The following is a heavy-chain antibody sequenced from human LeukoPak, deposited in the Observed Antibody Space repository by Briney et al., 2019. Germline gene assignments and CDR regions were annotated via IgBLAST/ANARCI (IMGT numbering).Heavy chain of an antibody. CDR1: AFTRINYA. CDR3: AKGGVYYFDC. CDR2: IGGSGDAA. V-gene: IGHV3-23*01. Sequence: GRSLLLPGAASAFTRINYAMSGARHAPGEGLEWVTAIGGSGDAAFYADSVKGRSTTSTDNSNNTLYLQMNSLRAEDTAVYHCAKGGVYYFDCWGQGTLVTVSS. J-gene: IGHJ4*02. D-gene: IGHD6-13*01.